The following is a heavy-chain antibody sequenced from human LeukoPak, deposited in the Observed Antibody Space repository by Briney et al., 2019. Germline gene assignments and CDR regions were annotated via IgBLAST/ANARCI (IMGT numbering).Heavy chain of an antibody. CDR1: GGTFSSYA. V-gene: IGHV1-69*04. CDR3: ARVSSGSSGWAHDAFDI. J-gene: IGHJ3*02. CDR2: IIPILGIA. Sequence: SVKVSCKASGGTFSSYAISWVRQAPGQGLEWMGRIIPILGIANYAQKFQGRVTITADKSTSTAYMELSSLRSEDTAVYYCARVSSGSSGWAHDAFDIWGQGTMVTVSS. D-gene: IGHD6-19*01.